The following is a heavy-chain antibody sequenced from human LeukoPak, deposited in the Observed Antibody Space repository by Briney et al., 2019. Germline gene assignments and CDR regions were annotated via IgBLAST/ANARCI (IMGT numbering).Heavy chain of an antibody. J-gene: IGHJ4*02. CDR3: ARTFIEYSSSSESVDY. V-gene: IGHV1-2*02. D-gene: IGHD6-6*01. CDR1: GYTFTGYY. Sequence: EASVKVSCKASGYTFTGYYMHWVRQAPGQGLEWMGWINPNSGGTNYAQKFQGRVTMTRDTSISTAYMELSRLRSDDTAVYYCARTFIEYSSSSESVDYWGQGTLVTVSS. CDR2: INPNSGGT.